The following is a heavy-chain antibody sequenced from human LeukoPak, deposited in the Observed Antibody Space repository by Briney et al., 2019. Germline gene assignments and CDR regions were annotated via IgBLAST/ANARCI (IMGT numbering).Heavy chain of an antibody. V-gene: IGHV3-7*01. J-gene: IGHJ4*02. CDR2: IKQDGSAA. CDR3: ARDSNMYDFWSGYKGYFDY. Sequence: GGSLRLSCAASGFTFSSYWMSWVRQAPGKGLEWVANIKQDGSAANYVDSLKGRVTISRDKAKSSLYLQLNSLRAEDTAVYYCARDSNMYDFWSGYKGYFDYWGQGTLVTVSS. CDR1: GFTFSSYW. D-gene: IGHD3-3*01.